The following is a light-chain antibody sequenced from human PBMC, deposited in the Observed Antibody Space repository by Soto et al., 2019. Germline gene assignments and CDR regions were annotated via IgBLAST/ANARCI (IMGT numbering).Light chain of an antibody. V-gene: IGLV1-40*01. J-gene: IGLJ2*01. CDR2: GNS. Sequence: QAVVTQPPSVSGAPGQRVTISCTGSSSNIGAGYDVHWYQQLPGTAPKLLIYGNSNRPSGVPDRFSGSKSGTSASLAITGLQAEDEADYYCQSYDPGVVFGGGTKLTVL. CDR3: QSYDPGVV. CDR1: SSNIGAGYD.